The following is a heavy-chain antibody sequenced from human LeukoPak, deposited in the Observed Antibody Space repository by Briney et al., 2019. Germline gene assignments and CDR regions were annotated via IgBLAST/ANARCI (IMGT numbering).Heavy chain of an antibody. Sequence: GGSLRLSCATSGFIFSNSEMNWVRQAPGKGLEWISYISGSGSSIHYADSVKGRFTVSRDNAKNSLYLQMDSLRADDTAVYYCARDRGSLDFDYWGQGTLVTVSS. D-gene: IGHD3-10*01. V-gene: IGHV3-48*03. CDR2: ISGSGSSI. J-gene: IGHJ4*02. CDR1: GFIFSNSE. CDR3: ARDRGSLDFDY.